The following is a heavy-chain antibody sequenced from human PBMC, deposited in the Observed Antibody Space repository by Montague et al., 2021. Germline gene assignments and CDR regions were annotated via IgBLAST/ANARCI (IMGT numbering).Heavy chain of an antibody. D-gene: IGHD2-21*02. CDR3: ARRGVVTGWFDP. V-gene: IGHV4-34*01. Sequence: SETLSLTCTVYGGSFSGYYWSWICQSPGTGLEWIGEINHSGSTNYNPSLKSRVTISVDTSENQFSLKLSSVTAADTAVYYCARRGVVTGWFDPWGQGTLVTVSS. CDR1: GGSFSGYY. J-gene: IGHJ5*02. CDR2: INHSGST.